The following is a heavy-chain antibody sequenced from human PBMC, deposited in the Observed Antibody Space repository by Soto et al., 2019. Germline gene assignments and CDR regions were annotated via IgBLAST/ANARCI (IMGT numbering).Heavy chain of an antibody. CDR3: ASPDPFRYGSAPDLDAFDI. Sequence: GASVKVSCKASGYTFTSYYMHWVRQAPGQGLEWMGIINPSGGSTSYAQKFQGRVTMTRDTSISTAYMELSRLRSDDTAVYYCASPDPFRYGSAPDLDAFDIWGQGTMVTVSS. V-gene: IGHV1-46*01. D-gene: IGHD3-10*01. J-gene: IGHJ3*02. CDR2: INPSGGST. CDR1: GYTFTSYY.